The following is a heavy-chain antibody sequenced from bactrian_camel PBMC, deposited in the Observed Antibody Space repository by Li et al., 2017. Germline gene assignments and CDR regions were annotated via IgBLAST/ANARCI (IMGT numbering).Heavy chain of an antibody. CDR3: AARYPGQSTPAACQVVELNN. CDR1: GYIISDPC. CDR2: KYTSLGIS. V-gene: IGHV3S54*01. J-gene: IGHJ4*01. Sequence: HVQLVESGGGSVQAGGSLRLSCAVSGYIISDPCMGWFRQAPGKERETVAAKYTSLGISYYADSAKGRFTISRDSAKNTVYLQMNSLKPEDTAMYYCAARYPGQSTPAACQVVELNNWGQGTQVTVS. D-gene: IGHD1*01.